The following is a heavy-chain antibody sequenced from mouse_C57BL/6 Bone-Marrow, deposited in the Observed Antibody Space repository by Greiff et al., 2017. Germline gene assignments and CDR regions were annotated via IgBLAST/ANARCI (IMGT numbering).Heavy chain of an antibody. J-gene: IGHJ1*03. V-gene: IGHV3-6*01. Sequence: EVKLMESGPGLVKPSQSLSLTCSVTGYSITSGYYWNWIRQFPGNKLEWMGYISYDGSNNYNPSLKNRISITRDTSKNQFFLKLNSVTTEDTATYYWARGDYDGTGYFDVWGTGTTVTVSS. CDR3: ARGDYDGTGYFDV. CDR1: GYSITSGYY. D-gene: IGHD2-4*01. CDR2: ISYDGSN.